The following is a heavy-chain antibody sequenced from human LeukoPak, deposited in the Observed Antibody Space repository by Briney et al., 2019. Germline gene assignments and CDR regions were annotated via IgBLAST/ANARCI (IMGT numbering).Heavy chain of an antibody. CDR1: GYSFTTYW. J-gene: IGHJ6*02. CDR2: VYPGVSDS. D-gene: IGHD6-19*01. Sequence: GESLKISCKGSGYSFTTYWIGWVRQLPGKGLEWMGTVYPGVSDSRYSQSFQGQVIISADKSINTAYLQWKSLKASDTATYYCATGIKVAGTGMDVWGQGTTVTVSS. CDR3: ATGIKVAGTGMDV. V-gene: IGHV5-51*01.